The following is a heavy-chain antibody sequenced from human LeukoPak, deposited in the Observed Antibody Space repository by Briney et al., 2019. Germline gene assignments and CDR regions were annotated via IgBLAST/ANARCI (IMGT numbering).Heavy chain of an antibody. CDR3: APDPNSSGWPFDY. CDR2: ISGSGSST. V-gene: IGHV3-23*01. J-gene: IGHJ4*02. D-gene: IGHD6-19*01. CDR1: GFTFSSYA. Sequence: PGGSLRLSCAASGFTFSSYAMSWVRQAPGKGLEWVSAISGSGSSTYYADSVKGRFTISRDNSKNTLYLQMNSLRAEDTAVYYCAPDPNSSGWPFDYWGQGTLVTVSS.